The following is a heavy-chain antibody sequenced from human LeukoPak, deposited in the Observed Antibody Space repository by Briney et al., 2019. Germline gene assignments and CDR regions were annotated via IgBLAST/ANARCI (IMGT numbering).Heavy chain of an antibody. V-gene: IGHV3-21*01. D-gene: IGHD4-17*01. Sequence: GRSLRLSCAASGFTFSSYSMNWVRHAPRKGLEWVSSISSSSSYIYYADSVKGRFTISRDNAKNSLYLQMNSLRAEDTAVYYCASHYGDYAYSYSGMDVWGQGTTVTVSS. CDR2: ISSSSSYI. CDR3: ASHYGDYAYSYSGMDV. J-gene: IGHJ6*02. CDR1: GFTFSSYS.